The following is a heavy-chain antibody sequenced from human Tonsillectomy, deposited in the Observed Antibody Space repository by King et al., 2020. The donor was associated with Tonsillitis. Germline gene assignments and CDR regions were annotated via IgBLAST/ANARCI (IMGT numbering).Heavy chain of an antibody. Sequence: VQLVESGGGLVQPGGSLRLSCAASGFTFSSYAMSWVRQAPGKGLEWVSGISGSGGSTYYADSVKGRLTISRDNSKNTLYLQMNSLRAEDTAVYFCAKDWAGAGSSHDYWGQGTLVTVSS. CDR1: GFTFSSYA. V-gene: IGHV3-23*04. CDR2: ISGSGGST. D-gene: IGHD6-13*01. J-gene: IGHJ4*02. CDR3: AKDWAGAGSSHDY.